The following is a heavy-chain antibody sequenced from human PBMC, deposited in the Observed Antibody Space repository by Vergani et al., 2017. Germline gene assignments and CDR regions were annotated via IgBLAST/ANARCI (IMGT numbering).Heavy chain of an antibody. J-gene: IGHJ3*02. CDR2: ISGSGGST. V-gene: IGHV3-23*01. CDR3: AQAYSSGWYVAFDI. Sequence: EVQLLESGGGLVQPGGSLRLSCAASGFTFSSYAMSWVRQAPGKGLEWVSAISGSGGSTYYSDSVQGRFTISRDNSKTTLYLQMNSLRAEDTAVYYCAQAYSSGWYVAFDIWGQGTMVTVSS. D-gene: IGHD6-19*01. CDR1: GFTFSSYA.